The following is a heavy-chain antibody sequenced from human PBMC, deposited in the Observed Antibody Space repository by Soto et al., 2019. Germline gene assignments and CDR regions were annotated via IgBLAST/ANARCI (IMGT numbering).Heavy chain of an antibody. CDR1: GFTVSSND. CDR3: ARDVVSSGWYVGSDF. CDR2: IYGGGTT. V-gene: IGHV3-66*01. Sequence: EVQLVESGGGLVQPGGSLRLSCAASGFTVSSNDMSWVRQAPGKGLEWVSAIYGGGTTYHADSVKGRFTISRDTSKSILYLQMNSLRAEDTAVYYCARDVVSSGWYVGSDFWGQGTLVTVSS. J-gene: IGHJ4*02. D-gene: IGHD6-19*01.